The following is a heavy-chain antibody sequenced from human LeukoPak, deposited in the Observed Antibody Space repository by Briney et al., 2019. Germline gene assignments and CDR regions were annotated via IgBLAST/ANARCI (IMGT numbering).Heavy chain of an antibody. Sequence: SVKVSCKASGGTFSSYAISWVRQAPGQGLEWMGGIIPIFGTANYAQKFQGRVTMTRDTSTSTVYMELSSLRSEDTAVYYCARDRWITIFGVVTHYGMDVWGQGTTVTVSS. V-gene: IGHV1-69*05. CDR3: ARDRWITIFGVVTHYGMDV. J-gene: IGHJ6*02. CDR1: GGTFSSYA. D-gene: IGHD3-3*01. CDR2: IIPIFGTA.